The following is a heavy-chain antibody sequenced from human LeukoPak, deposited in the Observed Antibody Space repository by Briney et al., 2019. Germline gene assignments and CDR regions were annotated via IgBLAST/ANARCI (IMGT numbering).Heavy chain of an antibody. Sequence: SETLSPTCTVSGGSISSSSYYWGWIRQPPGKGLEWIGSIYYSGSTYYNPSLKSRVTISVDTSKNQFSLKLSSVTAADTAVYYCARGQYCSGGSCYLYYFDYWGQGTLVTVSS. CDR3: ARGQYCSGGSCYLYYFDY. V-gene: IGHV4-39*01. CDR2: IYYSGST. D-gene: IGHD2-15*01. CDR1: GGSISSSSYY. J-gene: IGHJ4*02.